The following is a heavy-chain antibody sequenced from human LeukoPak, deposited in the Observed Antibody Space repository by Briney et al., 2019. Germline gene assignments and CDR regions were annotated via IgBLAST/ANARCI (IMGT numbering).Heavy chain of an antibody. J-gene: IGHJ3*02. D-gene: IGHD3-22*01. CDR3: ARHYYDRSAFDI. CDR1: GGTFSSYA. V-gene: IGHV1-69*05. Sequence: SVKVSCKASGGTFSSYAISWVRQAPGQGLEWMGGIIPIFGTANYAQKFQGRVTITTDESTSTAYMELSSLRYEDTAVSYCARHYYDRSAFDIWGQGTMVTVSS. CDR2: IIPIFGTA.